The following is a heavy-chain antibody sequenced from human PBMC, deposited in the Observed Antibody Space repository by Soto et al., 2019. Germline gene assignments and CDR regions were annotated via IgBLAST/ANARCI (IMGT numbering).Heavy chain of an antibody. J-gene: IGHJ4*02. V-gene: IGHV1-3*01. D-gene: IGHD3-22*01. CDR2: INAGNGNT. CDR3: ARSSGYYIFEY. Sequence: QVQLVQSGAEVKKPGASVKVSCKASGYTFTNYAMHWVRQAPGQRLEWMGWINAGNGNTKYSQQFQGRVTITRDTSARTAYMEVRSLRSEDTAVYYCARSSGYYIFEYWGQGTLVTVSS. CDR1: GYTFTNYA.